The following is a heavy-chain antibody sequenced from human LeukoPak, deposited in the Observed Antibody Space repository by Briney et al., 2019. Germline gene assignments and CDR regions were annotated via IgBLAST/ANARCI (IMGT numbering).Heavy chain of an antibody. Sequence: SETLSLTCAVYGGSFSGYYWSWIRQPPGKGLEWIGEINHSGSTNYNPSLKSRVTISVDTSKNQFSLKLSSMTAADTAVYYCARGYCSSTSCYGAAFDIWGQGTMVTVSS. CDR3: ARGYCSSTSCYGAAFDI. D-gene: IGHD2-2*01. CDR1: GGSFSGYY. CDR2: INHSGST. J-gene: IGHJ3*02. V-gene: IGHV4-34*01.